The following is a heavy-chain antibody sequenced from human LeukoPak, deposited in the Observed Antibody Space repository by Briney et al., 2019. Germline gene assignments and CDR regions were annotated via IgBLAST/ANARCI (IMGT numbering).Heavy chain of an antibody. CDR1: GFTFSDYY. CDR3: ARSAARPRLDYFDY. CDR2: ISSSGSTI. V-gene: IGHV3-11*01. J-gene: IGHJ4*02. D-gene: IGHD6-6*01. Sequence: TGGSLRLSCAASGFTFSDYYMSWIRQAPGKGLEWDSYISSSGSTIYYADSVKGRFTISRDNAKNSLYLQMNSLRAEDTAVYYCARSAARPRLDYFDYWGQGTLVTVSS.